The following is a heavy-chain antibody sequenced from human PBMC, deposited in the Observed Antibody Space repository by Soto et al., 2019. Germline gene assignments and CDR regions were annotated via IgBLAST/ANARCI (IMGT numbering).Heavy chain of an antibody. J-gene: IGHJ5*02. CDR2: IYYSGST. Sequence: QVQLQESGPGLVKPSQTLSLTCTVSGGSISSGDYYWSWIRQPPGKGLEWIGYIYYSGSTYYNPSLKSRVTLSVETSKNPFSRKLSSVTAADTAVYYCARARRYYDILTGYENWFDPWGQGTLVTVSS. V-gene: IGHV4-30-4*01. CDR1: GGSISSGDYY. CDR3: ARARRYYDILTGYENWFDP. D-gene: IGHD3-9*01.